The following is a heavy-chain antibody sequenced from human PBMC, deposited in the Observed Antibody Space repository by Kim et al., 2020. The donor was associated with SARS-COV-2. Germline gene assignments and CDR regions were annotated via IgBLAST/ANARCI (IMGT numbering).Heavy chain of an antibody. CDR1: GFTFSTYD. CDR2: ISYDGSNK. CDR3: AKDWTKCDSSVYAHP. Sequence: GGSLRLSCAASGFTFSTYDMHWVRQAPGKGLEWVAVISYDGSNKYYADSVKGRFTISRDNSKNTLYLQMNSLRAEDTAVYYCAKDWTKCDSSVYAHPWG. V-gene: IGHV3-30*18. J-gene: IGHJ5*02. D-gene: IGHD3-22*01.